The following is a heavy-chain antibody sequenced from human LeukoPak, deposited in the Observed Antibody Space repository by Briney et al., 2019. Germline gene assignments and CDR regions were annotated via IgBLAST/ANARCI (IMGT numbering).Heavy chain of an antibody. CDR1: GSTFSSYA. CDR3: AKDQGVPAGPIDY. J-gene: IGHJ4*02. Sequence: PGGSLRLSCAASGSTFSSYAMNWVRLAAGSGLEWVSFISGSGDTTYYADSVKGRFTISRDSSKNTLYLQMNSLRAEDTAVYYCAKDQGVPAGPIDYWGQGTLVTVSS. CDR2: ISGSGDTT. V-gene: IGHV3-23*01. D-gene: IGHD2-2*01.